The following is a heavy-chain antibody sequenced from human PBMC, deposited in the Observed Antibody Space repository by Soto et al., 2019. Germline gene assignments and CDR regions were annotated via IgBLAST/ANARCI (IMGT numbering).Heavy chain of an antibody. CDR2: INQDESQK. CDR1: GFTFNNYW. D-gene: IGHD3-22*01. V-gene: IGHV3-7*04. Sequence: EMQLVESGGGLVQPGGSLRLSCSVSGFTFNNYWLTWFRQAPGKGLEWVANINQDESQKYYADSVKGRFVISRDNIKNSLYRQMNSLRVEDSVIYYCAGDETPYIPPCLYDSQQPFYYDSYDCWGQGALVTVSS. CDR3: AGDETPYIPPCLYDSQQPFYYDSYDC. J-gene: IGHJ1*01.